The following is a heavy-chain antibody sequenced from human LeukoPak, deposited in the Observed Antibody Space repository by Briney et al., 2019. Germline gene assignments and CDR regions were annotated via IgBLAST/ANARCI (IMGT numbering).Heavy chain of an antibody. CDR3: ARDFSYDFWSGSHNWFDP. CDR2: ISAYNGNT. CDR1: GYTFTSYG. Sequence: ASVKVSCKASGYTFTSYGISWVRQAPGQGLEWMGWISAYNGNTNYAQKLQGRVTMTTDTSTSTAYMELRSLRSGDTAVYYCARDFSYDFWSGSHNWFDPWGQGTLVTVSS. V-gene: IGHV1-18*01. J-gene: IGHJ5*02. D-gene: IGHD3-3*01.